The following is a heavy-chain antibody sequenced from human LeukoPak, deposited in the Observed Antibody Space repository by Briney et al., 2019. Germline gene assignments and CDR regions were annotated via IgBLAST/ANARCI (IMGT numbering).Heavy chain of an antibody. Sequence: GGSLRLSCVASGFTFTSYTMNWVRQAPGKGLEWVSSIGSSSSYIYYADSVKGRFTISRDNAKNSLFLQMNSLRAEDTAVYYCARLTGSGYWYFDLWGRGTLVTVSS. CDR3: ARLTGSGYWYFDL. V-gene: IGHV3-21*01. J-gene: IGHJ2*01. D-gene: IGHD6-25*01. CDR1: GFTFTSYT. CDR2: IGSSSSYI.